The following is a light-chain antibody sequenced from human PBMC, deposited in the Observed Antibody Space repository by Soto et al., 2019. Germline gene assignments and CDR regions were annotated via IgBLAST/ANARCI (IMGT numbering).Light chain of an antibody. CDR3: HQRSNWPPT. Sequence: EIVLTQSPATLSLSPGERATLSCRASQSVSSSLAWYQQKPGQAPRLLMSDASNRATGIPARLSGSGSGTDFTLTISSLEPEDFALYYCHQRSNWPPTFGQGTKVEIK. V-gene: IGKV3-11*01. CDR1: QSVSSS. J-gene: IGKJ1*01. CDR2: DAS.